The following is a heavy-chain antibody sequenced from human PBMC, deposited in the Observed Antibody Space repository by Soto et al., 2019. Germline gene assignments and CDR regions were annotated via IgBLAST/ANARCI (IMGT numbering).Heavy chain of an antibody. CDR1: GGSIRSGGYY. Sequence: KTSETLSLTCTVSGGSIRSGGYYWSWVRQNPRKGLEWIGNIYYSGNTYYNPSLKSRLTISVDTSKNQFSLNLSSVTAADTAVYYCARDRLVATAGTTRHYFGLDVWGQGTTVTVSS. J-gene: IGHJ6*02. D-gene: IGHD5-12*01. CDR3: ARDRLVATAGTTRHYFGLDV. V-gene: IGHV4-31*03. CDR2: IYYSGNT.